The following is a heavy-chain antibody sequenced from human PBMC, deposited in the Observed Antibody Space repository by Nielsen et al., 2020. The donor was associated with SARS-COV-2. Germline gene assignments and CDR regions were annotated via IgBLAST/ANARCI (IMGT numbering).Heavy chain of an antibody. CDR3: AREDVGRDGTSWLDH. V-gene: IGHV1-8*02. J-gene: IGHJ5*02. D-gene: IGHD5-24*01. CDR1: GYTFTAYY. CDR2: MSPNSGNI. Sequence: ASVKVSCKASGYTFTAYYIHWVRQAPGQGLEWMGWMSPNSGNIGYAQKFQGRLTVTRNTSISTVYMELSSLRSDDTAVYFCAREDVGRDGTSWLDHWGQGALVTVSS.